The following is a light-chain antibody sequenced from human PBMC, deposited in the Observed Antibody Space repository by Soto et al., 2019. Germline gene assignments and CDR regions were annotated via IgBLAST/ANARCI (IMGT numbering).Light chain of an antibody. CDR2: DVS. V-gene: IGKV3-20*01. J-gene: IGKJ1*01. Sequence: ETVLTQSPGALSLSPGETAIVPSTVSQSLAKSRLAWYRQKPGQAPRLLIYDVSRRATGIPDRFSGSGSGTDFTLSISRLDPEDFAVYFCHQYQTSPSKFGRGTKV. CDR3: HQYQTSPSK. CDR1: QSLAKSR.